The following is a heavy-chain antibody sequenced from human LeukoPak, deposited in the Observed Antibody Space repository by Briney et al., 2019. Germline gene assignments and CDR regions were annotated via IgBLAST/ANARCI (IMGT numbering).Heavy chain of an antibody. CDR2: ISSSGSTT. V-gene: IGHV3-48*03. CDR3: ASPQYYFDY. D-gene: IGHD5-24*01. J-gene: IGHJ4*02. CDR1: GFTFSTYE. Sequence: PGGSLRLSCAASGFTFSTYEMNWVRQAPGKGLEWVSHISSSGSTTYYTDSVKGRFTISRDNAKNSLYLQMNSLRAEDTAVYYCASPQYYFDYWGQETLVTVSS.